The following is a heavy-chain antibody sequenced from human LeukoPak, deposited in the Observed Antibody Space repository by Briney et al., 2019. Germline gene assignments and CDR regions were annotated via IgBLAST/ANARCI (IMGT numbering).Heavy chain of an antibody. J-gene: IGHJ3*02. D-gene: IGHD5-18*01. Sequence: SETLSLTCTVSAGSISSYYWSWIRQPPGKGLEWIGYIYYSGSTNYNPSLKSRVTISVDTSKNQFSLKLSSVTAADTAVYYCAGDTAMAHDAFDIWGQGTMVTVSS. CDR2: IYYSGST. CDR1: AGSISSYY. V-gene: IGHV4-59*01. CDR3: AGDTAMAHDAFDI.